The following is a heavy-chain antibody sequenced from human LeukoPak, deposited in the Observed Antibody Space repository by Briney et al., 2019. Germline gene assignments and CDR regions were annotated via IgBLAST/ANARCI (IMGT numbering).Heavy chain of an antibody. CDR3: ARGGSDYGDYVGSFDI. CDR2: INPSGGGT. CDR1: GYTFTSYY. Sequence: GASVKVSCKASGYTFTSYYMHWVRQAPGQGLEWMGIINPSGGGTSYAQKFQGRVTMTRDTSTSTVYMELSSLRSEDTAVYYCARGGSDYGDYVGSFDIWGQGTMVTVSS. J-gene: IGHJ3*02. D-gene: IGHD4-17*01. V-gene: IGHV1-46*01.